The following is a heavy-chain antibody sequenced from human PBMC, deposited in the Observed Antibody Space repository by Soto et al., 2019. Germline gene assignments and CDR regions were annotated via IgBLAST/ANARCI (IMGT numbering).Heavy chain of an antibody. J-gene: IGHJ5*02. CDR2: IYWDDDK. V-gene: IGHV2-5*02. CDR1: GFSLTTTGVG. CDR3: THVGGLEQWLCRVDL. D-gene: IGHD6-19*01. Sequence: QITLKESGPSLVKPTQTITLTCTFSGFSLTTTGVGLFWIRQPPGKALEWLALIYWDDDKHYSPSLTSRLTVTTDTTKNQVVLTLTNVDPADTGTYCITHVGGLEQWLCRVDLWGQGTLVTVSS.